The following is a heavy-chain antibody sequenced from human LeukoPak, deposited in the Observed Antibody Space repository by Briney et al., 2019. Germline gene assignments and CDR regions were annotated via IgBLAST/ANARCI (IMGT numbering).Heavy chain of an antibody. J-gene: IGHJ6*03. D-gene: IGHD6-13*01. Sequence: GASVKVSCKASGGTFSSYAISWVRQAPGQGLEWMGGIIPIFGTANYAQKFQGRVTITADKSTSTAYMELSSLRSEDTAVYYCARVSSSWYGGNYYYYYMDVWGKGTTVTVSS. CDR3: ARVSSSWYGGNYYYYYMDV. V-gene: IGHV1-69*06. CDR1: GGTFSSYA. CDR2: IIPIFGTA.